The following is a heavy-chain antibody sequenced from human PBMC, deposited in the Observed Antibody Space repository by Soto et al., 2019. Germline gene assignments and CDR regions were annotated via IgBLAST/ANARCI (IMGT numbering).Heavy chain of an antibody. CDR1: GFTFNAYW. CDR3: VRDRTEYGSYGSSYYDVFDI. Sequence: EVQLVESGGGLVQPGGSLRLSCAASGFTFNAYWMTWVRQAPGKGLEWVANINRDGTEKNYVDSVKGRFTVSRDNAKNSLHLQMYSLRAEDTAVYYCVRDRTEYGSYGSSYYDVFDIWGQGTTVTVSS. J-gene: IGHJ3*02. CDR2: INRDGTEK. D-gene: IGHD6-6*01. V-gene: IGHV3-7*05.